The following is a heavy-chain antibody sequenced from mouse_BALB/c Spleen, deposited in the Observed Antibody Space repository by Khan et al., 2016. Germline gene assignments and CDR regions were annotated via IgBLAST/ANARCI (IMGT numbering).Heavy chain of an antibody. Sequence: EVELVESGGDLVKPGGSLKLSCSASGFTFSTSVMSWFRQTPDKRLEWVATINRGGTYTYYPDSVQGRFAISRDNAKYTLYLQMTSLKSEDTAMSCCACRITSPTSSWSGCWGEGTLVTVSA. CDR3: ACRITSPTSSWSGC. CDR2: INRGGTYT. CDR1: GFTFSTSV. D-gene: IGHD1-2*01. V-gene: IGHV5-6*01. J-gene: IGHJ3*01.